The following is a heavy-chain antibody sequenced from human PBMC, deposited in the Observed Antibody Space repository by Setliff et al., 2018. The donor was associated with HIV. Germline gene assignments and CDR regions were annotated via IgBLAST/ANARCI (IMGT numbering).Heavy chain of an antibody. CDR3: ARGRMISMVRGFKNFDY. J-gene: IGHJ4*02. Sequence: LSLTCSVSGDSISRSNYYWGWTRQSPGKGLEWVGSISSSGGTSYSAASLKSRVTLSIDTSKNQFSLKLTSVTAADTAMYYCARGRMISMVRGFKNFDYWGQGTLVTVSS. V-gene: IGHV4-39*02. D-gene: IGHD3-10*01. CDR1: GDSISRSNYY. CDR2: ISSSGGT.